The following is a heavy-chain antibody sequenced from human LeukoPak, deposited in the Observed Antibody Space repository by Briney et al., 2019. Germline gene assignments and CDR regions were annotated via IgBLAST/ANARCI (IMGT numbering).Heavy chain of an antibody. J-gene: IGHJ4*02. Sequence: GASVKVSCKASGYTFTGYYMHWVRQAPGQGLEWMGRINPNSGGTNYAQKFQGRVTMTRDTSISTAYMELSRLRSDDTAVFYCARGGPYEYVWGNYRPFDYWGQGTLVTVSS. V-gene: IGHV1-2*06. CDR2: INPNSGGT. D-gene: IGHD3-16*02. CDR1: GYTFTGYY. CDR3: ARGGPYEYVWGNYRPFDY.